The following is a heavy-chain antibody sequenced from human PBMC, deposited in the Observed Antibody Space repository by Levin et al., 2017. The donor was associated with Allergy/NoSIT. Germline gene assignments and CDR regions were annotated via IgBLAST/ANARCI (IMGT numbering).Heavy chain of an antibody. CDR1: GYTFTGYY. CDR2: INPNSGGT. J-gene: IGHJ3*02. D-gene: IGHD6-19*01. CDR3: ARSQQWLVLTGPDAFDI. V-gene: IGHV1-2*02. Sequence: PGESLKISCKASGYTFTGYYMHWVRQAPGQGLEWMGWINPNSGGTNYAQKFQGRVTMTRDTSISTAYMELSRLRSDDTAVYYCARSQQWLVLTGPDAFDIWGQGTMVTVSS.